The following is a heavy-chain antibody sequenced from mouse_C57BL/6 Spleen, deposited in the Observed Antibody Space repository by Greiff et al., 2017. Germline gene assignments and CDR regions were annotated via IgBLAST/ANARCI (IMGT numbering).Heavy chain of an antibody. CDR1: GFTFSSYG. CDR2: ISSGGSYT. J-gene: IGHJ3*01. Sequence: EVKLVESGGDLVKPGGSLKLSCAASGFTFSSYGMSWVRQTPDQRLEWVATISSGGSYTYYPDSVKGRFTISRDNAKNTLYLQMSSLKSEDTAMYYCARQGEFAYWGQGTLVTVSA. CDR3: ARQGEFAY. V-gene: IGHV5-6*01.